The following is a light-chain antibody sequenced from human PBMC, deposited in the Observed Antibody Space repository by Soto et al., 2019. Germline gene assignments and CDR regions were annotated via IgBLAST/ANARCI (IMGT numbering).Light chain of an antibody. V-gene: IGKV3-11*01. Sequence: EIVLIQSPATLSLSPGERATLSCRASQSVGSYLAWYQHKPGQAPRLLIYGASTRATDVPDRFSGSGSGTDFTLTISSLEPEDFAVYYCQQRSNWPPITFGQGTRLEI. CDR3: QQRSNWPPIT. CDR2: GAS. J-gene: IGKJ5*01. CDR1: QSVGSY.